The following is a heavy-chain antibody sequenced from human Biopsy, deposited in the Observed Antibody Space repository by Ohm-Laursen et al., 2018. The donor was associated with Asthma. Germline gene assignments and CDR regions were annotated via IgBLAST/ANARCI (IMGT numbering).Heavy chain of an antibody. CDR1: GFTFSSYG. J-gene: IGHJ4*02. CDR3: ASQSGGPDFWSGYYYFDY. V-gene: IGHV3-30*03. CDR2: ISYDGSNK. D-gene: IGHD3-3*01. Sequence: LSLTCAASGFTFSSYGMHWVRQAPGKGLEWVAVISYDGSNKYYADSVKGRFTISRDNSKNTLYLQMNSLRAEDTAVYYCASQSGGPDFWSGYYYFDYWGQGTLVTVSS.